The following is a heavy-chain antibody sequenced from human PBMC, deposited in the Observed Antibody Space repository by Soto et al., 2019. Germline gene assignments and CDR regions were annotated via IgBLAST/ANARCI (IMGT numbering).Heavy chain of an antibody. CDR1: GFTFLSFT. CDR3: TRDASRDSSARGWFDP. V-gene: IGHV3-21*01. J-gene: IGHJ5*02. D-gene: IGHD6-13*01. Sequence: WGSLRLSCAASGFTFLSFTISWVRHSPVKGLEWVSTISSNSAYIYYTDALRGRFTISRDNAKNSLHLQMNSLRAEDTAVYYCTRDASRDSSARGWFDPWGPGTLVTVSS. CDR2: ISSNSAYI.